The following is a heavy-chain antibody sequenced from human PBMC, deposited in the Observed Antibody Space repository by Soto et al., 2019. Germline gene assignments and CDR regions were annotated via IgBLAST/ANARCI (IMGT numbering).Heavy chain of an antibody. Sequence: DVQLVESGGGLVKPGGSLRLSCTASGFTFNLYTLNWVRQAPGKGLAWVSSMSSTSSYIYYADSVKGRFAISRDTAEKSLFLQLSDLRAEDTALYYCATEGRSGYRNFDFWGQGPLVTVSS. CDR1: GFTFNLYT. J-gene: IGHJ4*02. V-gene: IGHV3-21*01. CDR2: MSSTSSYI. D-gene: IGHD3-22*01. CDR3: ATEGRSGYRNFDF.